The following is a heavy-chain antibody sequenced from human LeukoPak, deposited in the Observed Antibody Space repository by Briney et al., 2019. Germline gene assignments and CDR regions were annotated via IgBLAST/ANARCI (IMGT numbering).Heavy chain of an antibody. CDR3: AKGGAGRYFDWLFDY. J-gene: IGHJ4*02. CDR2: ISGSGSST. D-gene: IGHD3-9*01. V-gene: IGHV3-23*01. CDR1: GFTFSSYA. Sequence: GGSLRLSCAASGFTFSSYAMTWVRQAPGKGLEWVSAISGSGSSTYYADSVKGRFTISRDNSKNTLYLQMNSLRAEDTAVYYCAKGGAGRYFDWLFDYWGQGTLVTVSS.